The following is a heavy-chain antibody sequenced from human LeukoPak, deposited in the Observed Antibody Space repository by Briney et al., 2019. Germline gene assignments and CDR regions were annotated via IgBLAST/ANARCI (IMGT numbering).Heavy chain of an antibody. J-gene: IGHJ5*02. CDR1: GGTFSSYA. CDR3: ARLNGDDYSMYNWFDP. V-gene: IGHV1-69*05. CDR2: IIPIFGTA. D-gene: IGHD4-11*01. Sequence: GSSVKVSCKASGGTFSSYAISWVRQAPGQGLEWMGGIIPIFGTANYAKKFKGRVTITTDGSTSTAYMKLSSLRSEDTAVYYCARLNGDDYSMYNWFDPWGQGTLVTVSS.